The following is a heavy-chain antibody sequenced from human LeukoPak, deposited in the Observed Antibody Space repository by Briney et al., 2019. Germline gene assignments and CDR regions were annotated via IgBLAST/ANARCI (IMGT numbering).Heavy chain of an antibody. D-gene: IGHD5-24*01. CDR3: ARASGLARMATYYYYGMDV. V-gene: IGHV4-4*07. J-gene: IGHJ6*02. CDR1: GGSISSYY. Sequence: SETLSLTCSVSGGSISSYYWSWIRQPAGKGLEWIGRIYTSGSTNYNPSLKSRVTMSVDTSKNQFSLKLSSVTAADTAVYYCARASGLARMATYYYYGMDVWGQGTTVTVSS. CDR2: IYTSGST.